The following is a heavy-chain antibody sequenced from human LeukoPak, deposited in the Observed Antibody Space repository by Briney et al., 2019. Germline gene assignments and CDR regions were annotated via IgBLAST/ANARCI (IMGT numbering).Heavy chain of an antibody. V-gene: IGHV5-51*01. D-gene: IGHD3-22*01. CDR2: IYPGDSDT. CDR1: GYTFISYW. Sequence: GESLKISCKGSGYTFISYWIGWARQMPGKGLEWMGIIYPGDSDTRYSPSCQGQVTISADKSISTAYLQWSSLKASDTAMYYCASTPVYYYDSSGVVGAFDIWGQGTMVTVSS. J-gene: IGHJ3*02. CDR3: ASTPVYYYDSSGVVGAFDI.